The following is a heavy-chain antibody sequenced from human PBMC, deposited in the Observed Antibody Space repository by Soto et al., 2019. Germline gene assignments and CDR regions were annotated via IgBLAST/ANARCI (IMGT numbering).Heavy chain of an antibody. Sequence: QVQLVQSGAEVKKPGASVKVSCKASGYTFTSYDINWVRQATGQGLEWMGWMNPNSGNTGYAQKFQGRVNMTRNTSISTAYRELSSLGSEDTAVYYCARVRITMVRGVIHNWFDPWGQGTLVTVSS. V-gene: IGHV1-8*01. J-gene: IGHJ5*02. CDR2: MNPNSGNT. CDR1: GYTFTSYD. D-gene: IGHD3-10*01. CDR3: ARVRITMVRGVIHNWFDP.